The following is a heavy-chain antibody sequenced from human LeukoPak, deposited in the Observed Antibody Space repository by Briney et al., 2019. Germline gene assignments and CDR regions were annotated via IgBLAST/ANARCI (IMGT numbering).Heavy chain of an antibody. CDR1: GGCFSGYY. CDR3: AREGGPYRPLDY. J-gene: IGHJ4*02. CDR2: INHSGST. Sequence: SETLSLTCAVYGGCFSGYYWSWIRQPPGKGLEWIGEINHSGSTNYNPSLKSRVAISVDKSENHISLKLTSVTAADTAVYYCAREGGPYRPLDYSGQGTLVTVAS. V-gene: IGHV4-34*01.